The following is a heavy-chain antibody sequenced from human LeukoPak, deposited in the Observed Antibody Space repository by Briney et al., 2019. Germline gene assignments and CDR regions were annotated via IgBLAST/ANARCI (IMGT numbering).Heavy chain of an antibody. V-gene: IGHV4-34*01. CDR1: GGSFSGYY. CDR3: ARVGVAAAHYYYYMDV. Sequence: SETLSLTCAVYGGSFSGYYWSWIRQPPGKGLEWIGEINHSGSTNYNPSLKSRVTISVDTSKNQFSLKLSSVTAADTAVYYCARVGVAAAHYYYYMDVWGKGTTVTVSS. CDR2: INHSGST. D-gene: IGHD6-13*01. J-gene: IGHJ6*03.